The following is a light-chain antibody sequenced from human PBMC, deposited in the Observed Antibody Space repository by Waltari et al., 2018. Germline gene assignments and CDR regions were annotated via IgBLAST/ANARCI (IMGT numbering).Light chain of an antibody. J-gene: IGLJ1*01. CDR3: QTWDSSSYV. CDR1: KLGDKY. V-gene: IGLV3-1*01. Sequence: SYELTQPPSVSVSPGQAVSITCSGKKLGDKYVNWYQQKAGQSPVLVIYEDTKRPPGFPARLSASNSGNTATLTISETQAMDEADYYCQTWDSSSYVFGTGTTVTVL. CDR2: EDT.